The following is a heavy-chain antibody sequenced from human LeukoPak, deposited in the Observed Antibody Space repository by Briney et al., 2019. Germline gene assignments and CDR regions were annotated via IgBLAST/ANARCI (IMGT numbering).Heavy chain of an antibody. CDR1: GFTFSSYE. J-gene: IGHJ4*02. CDR2: ISSSGSTI. V-gene: IGHV3-48*03. Sequence: PGGSPRLSCAASGFTFSSYEMNWVRQAPGKGLEWVSYISSSGSTIYYADSVKGRFTISRDNAKNSLYLQMNSLRAEDTAVYYCARGRAPLRYFDWLWWGQGTLVTVSS. D-gene: IGHD3-9*01. CDR3: ARGRAPLRYFDWLW.